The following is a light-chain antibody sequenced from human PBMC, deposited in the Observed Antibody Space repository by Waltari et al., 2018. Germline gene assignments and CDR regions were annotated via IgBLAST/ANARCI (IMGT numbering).Light chain of an antibody. CDR2: PVS. CDR3: SSYTSSSTYV. V-gene: IGLV2-14*03. J-gene: IGLJ1*01. Sequence: QSALTQPASVSGSPGQSITISCTGTSSDVGGYNYVPWYQQHPGKAPKPMIYPVSNRPSVVSNRFSGSKSGNTASLTISGLQAEDEADYFCSSYTSSSTYVFGTGTKVTVL. CDR1: SSDVGGYNY.